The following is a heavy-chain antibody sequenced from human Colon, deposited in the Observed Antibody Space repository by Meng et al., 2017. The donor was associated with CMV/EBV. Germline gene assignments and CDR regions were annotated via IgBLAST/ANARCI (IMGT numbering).Heavy chain of an antibody. J-gene: IGHJ4*02. CDR3: ARDHRGRPHDY. CDR1: GFTFSSYW. CDR2: IKQDGSEK. D-gene: IGHD1-14*01. Sequence: EGSLRLSCAASGFTFSSYWMSWVRQAPGKGLEWVANIKQDGSEKYYVDSVKGRFTISRDNAKNSLYLQMNSLRAEDTAVYYCARDHRGRPHDYWGQGTLVTVSS. V-gene: IGHV3-7*01.